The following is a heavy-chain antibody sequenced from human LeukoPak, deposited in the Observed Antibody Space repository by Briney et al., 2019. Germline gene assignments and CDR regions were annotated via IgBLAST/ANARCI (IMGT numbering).Heavy chain of an antibody. J-gene: IGHJ3*02. Sequence: GRSLRLSCAASGFTFSTYFMHWVRQAPGKGLEWVADIASDGSHTFYVESVKGRFTISRDNSKNTLYLQMNSLRAEDTAVYFCARERQDTILHSGAFDIWGQGTKVTVSS. D-gene: IGHD2-21*01. CDR3: ARERQDTILHSGAFDI. CDR1: GFTFSTYF. V-gene: IGHV3-30-3*01. CDR2: IASDGSHT.